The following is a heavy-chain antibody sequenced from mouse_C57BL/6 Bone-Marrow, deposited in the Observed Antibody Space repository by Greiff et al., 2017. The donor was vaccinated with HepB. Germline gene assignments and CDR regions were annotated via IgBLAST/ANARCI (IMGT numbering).Heavy chain of an antibody. V-gene: IGHV14-4*01. D-gene: IGHD3-1*01. CDR2: IDPENGDT. J-gene: IGHJ2*01. Sequence: VQLKESGAELVRPGASVKLSCTASGFNIKDDYMHWVKQRPEQGLEWIGWIDPENGDTEYASKFQGKATITADTSSNTAYLQLSSLTSEDTAVYYCTPRAYYFDYWGQGTTLTVSS. CDR1: GFNIKDDY. CDR3: TPRAYYFDY.